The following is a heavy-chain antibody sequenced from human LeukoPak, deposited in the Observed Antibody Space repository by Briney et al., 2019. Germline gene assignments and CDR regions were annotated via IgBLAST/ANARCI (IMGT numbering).Heavy chain of an antibody. CDR2: ISSNGGST. CDR1: GFTFSSYA. CDR3: ARVYPKAALDY. D-gene: IGHD2-2*02. V-gene: IGHV3-64*01. J-gene: IGHJ4*02. Sequence: PGGSLRLSCAASGFTFSSYAMHWVRQAPGKGLEYVSAISSNGGSTYYANSVKGRFTISRDNSKNTLYLQMGSLRAEDMAVYYCARVYPKAALDYWGQGTLVTVSS.